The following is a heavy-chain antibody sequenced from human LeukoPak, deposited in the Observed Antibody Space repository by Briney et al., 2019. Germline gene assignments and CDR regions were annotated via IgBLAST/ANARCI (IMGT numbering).Heavy chain of an antibody. J-gene: IGHJ4*02. D-gene: IGHD3-22*01. CDR2: ISGTGGNT. CDR3: AKAQSSGYYCYFDC. V-gene: IGHV3-23*01. Sequence: GGSLRLSCAASGFTFSSYAMSWVRRAPGNGLEWVSAISGTGGNTYYADSVKGLFTISRDNSKNTLYLQMNSLRDEDTAVYYCAKAQSSGYYCYFDCWGQGTLVTVSS. CDR1: GFTFSSYA.